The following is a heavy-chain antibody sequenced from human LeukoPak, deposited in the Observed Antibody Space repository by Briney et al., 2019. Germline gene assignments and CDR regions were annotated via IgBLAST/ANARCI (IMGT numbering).Heavy chain of an antibody. CDR1: GFTFSSYA. J-gene: IGHJ4*02. CDR2: ISGSGGST. CDR3: AKGQPAAFYSSYMRVFDY. V-gene: IGHV3-23*01. Sequence: SGGSLRLSCAASGFTFSSYAMSWVRQAPGKGLEWVSAISGSGGSTYYADSVKGRFTISRDNSKNTLYLQMNRLRAEDTAVYYCAKGQPAAFYSSYMRVFDYWGQGTLVNVSS. D-gene: IGHD4-11*01.